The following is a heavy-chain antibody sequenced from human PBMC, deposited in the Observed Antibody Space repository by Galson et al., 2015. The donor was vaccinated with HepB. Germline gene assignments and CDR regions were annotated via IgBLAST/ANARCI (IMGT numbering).Heavy chain of an antibody. D-gene: IGHD6-13*01. V-gene: IGHV3-64*01. J-gene: IGHJ4*02. Sequence: SLRLSCAASGFTFSSYAMHWVRQAPGKGLEYVSAISGNGGSTYYANSVKGRFTISRDNSKNTLYLQMGSLRAEDMAVYYCATATGYSSSWYSIPLDYWGQGTLVTVSS. CDR3: ATATGYSSSWYSIPLDY. CDR1: GFTFSSYA. CDR2: ISGNGGST.